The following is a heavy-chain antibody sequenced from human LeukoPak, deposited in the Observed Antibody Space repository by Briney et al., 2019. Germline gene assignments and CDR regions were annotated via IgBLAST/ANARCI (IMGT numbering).Heavy chain of an antibody. CDR1: GFTVSSNY. CDR2: IYSGGST. CDR3: AREGQPHDAFDI. V-gene: IGHV3-53*01. D-gene: IGHD5-18*01. J-gene: IGHJ3*02. Sequence: SGGSLRLSCAASGFTVSSNYMSWVRQAPGKGLEWVSAIYSGGSTYYADSVKGRFTISRDNSKNTLYLQMNSLRAEDTAVYYCAREGQPHDAFDIWGQGTMVTVSS.